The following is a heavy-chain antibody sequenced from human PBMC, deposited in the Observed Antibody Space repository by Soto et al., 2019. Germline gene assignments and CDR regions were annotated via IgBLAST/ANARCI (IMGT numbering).Heavy chain of an antibody. CDR2: ISYDGSNK. Sequence: PGGSLRLSCAASGFTFSSYGIHWVRQAPGKGLEWVAVISYDGSNKYYADSVKGRFTISRDNSKNTLYLQMNSLRAEDTAVYYCAKRLKGGNSSGWPEFDYWGQGTLVTVSS. V-gene: IGHV3-30*18. J-gene: IGHJ4*02. D-gene: IGHD6-19*01. CDR3: AKRLKGGNSSGWPEFDY. CDR1: GFTFSSYG.